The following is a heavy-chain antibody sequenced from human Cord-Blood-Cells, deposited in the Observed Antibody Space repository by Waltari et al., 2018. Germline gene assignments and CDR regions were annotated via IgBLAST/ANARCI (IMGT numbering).Heavy chain of an antibody. Sequence: QVQLVQSGAEVKKPGASVKVSCKASGYTFTGYYMHWVRQAPGQGLEWMGRINPNGGGTNYAQKFQGRVTMTRDTSISTAYMELSRLRSDDTAVYYCARDGGGYSGYDWGDYWGQGTLVTVSS. J-gene: IGHJ4*02. CDR2: INPNGGGT. CDR3: ARDGGGYSGYDWGDY. CDR1: GYTFTGYY. V-gene: IGHV1-2*02. D-gene: IGHD5-12*01.